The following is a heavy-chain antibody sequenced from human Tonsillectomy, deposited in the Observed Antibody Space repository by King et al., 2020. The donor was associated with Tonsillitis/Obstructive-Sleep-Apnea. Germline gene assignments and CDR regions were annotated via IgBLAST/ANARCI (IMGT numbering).Heavy chain of an antibody. J-gene: IGHJ6*03. CDR3: ARLLYSSSWSHVYYYMDV. D-gene: IGHD6-13*01. CDR1: GGAISSSTYY. V-gene: IGHV4-39*01. CDR2: IYYSGST. Sequence: QLQESGPGLVKPSETLSLSCTVSGGAISSSTYYWGWIRQPPGKGLEWIGTIYYSGSTSYNPSLKSRVTISVDTSKNQFSLTDSFVTASDTAVYYCARLLYSSSWSHVYYYMDVWGKGTTVTVSS.